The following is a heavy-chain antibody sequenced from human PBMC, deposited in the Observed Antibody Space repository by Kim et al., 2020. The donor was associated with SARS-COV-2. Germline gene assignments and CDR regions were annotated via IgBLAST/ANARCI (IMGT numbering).Heavy chain of an antibody. CDR3: ARDRLDEFTIIGVPSYGMEV. V-gene: IGHV3-21*01. J-gene: IGHJ6*02. CDR1: GFTFSSYS. CDR2: ISSSSSYI. D-gene: IGHD3-3*01. Sequence: GGSLRLSCAASGFTFSSYSMNWVRQAPGKGLEWVSSISSSSSYIYYADSVKGRFTISSDNAKNSLYLQMNSLTAEDTAVYYCARDRLDEFTIIGVPSYGMEVWGQRTTGTVSS.